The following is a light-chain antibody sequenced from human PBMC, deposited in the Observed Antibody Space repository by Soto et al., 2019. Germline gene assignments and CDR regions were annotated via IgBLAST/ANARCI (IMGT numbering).Light chain of an antibody. CDR3: HQYNNWPRGT. Sequence: ETVLTQSPATLSLSPGESATLSCRASQSVSTYLAWYQQKPGQAPRLLIYDASNRATGIPARFSGSGSGTEFTLTISSLQSEDFAVYYCHQYNNWPRGTFGQGTKVDIK. CDR1: QSVSTY. V-gene: IGKV3-11*01. J-gene: IGKJ1*01. CDR2: DAS.